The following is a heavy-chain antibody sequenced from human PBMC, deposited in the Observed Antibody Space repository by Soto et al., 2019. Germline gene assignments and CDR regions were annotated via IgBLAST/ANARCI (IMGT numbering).Heavy chain of an antibody. D-gene: IGHD6-13*01. V-gene: IGHV1-3*01. CDR2: INAGNGNT. J-gene: IGHJ4*02. CDR3: ARVRDSSSWYDY. CDR1: GYTFTSYA. Sequence: ASVKVSCKASGYTFTSYAMHWVRQAPGQRLEWMGWINAGNGNTKYSQKFQGRVTIARDTSASTAYMELSSLRSEDTAVYYCARVRDSSSWYDYWGQGTLVTVSS.